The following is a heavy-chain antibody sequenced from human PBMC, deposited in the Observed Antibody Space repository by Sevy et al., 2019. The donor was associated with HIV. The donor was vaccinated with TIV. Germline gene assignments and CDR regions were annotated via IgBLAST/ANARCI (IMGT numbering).Heavy chain of an antibody. CDR3: TRAESAYDPPEYFQH. Sequence: GGSLRLSCRASGFTFGDYAVSWFRQAPGKGLESVGFIRSKAYGGTTEYAASVKGRFTISRDDSKSIAYLQMNSLKTEDTAVYYCTRAESAYDPPEYFQHWGQGTLVTVSS. CDR2: IRSKAYGGTT. D-gene: IGHD5-12*01. J-gene: IGHJ1*01. V-gene: IGHV3-49*03. CDR1: GFTFGDYA.